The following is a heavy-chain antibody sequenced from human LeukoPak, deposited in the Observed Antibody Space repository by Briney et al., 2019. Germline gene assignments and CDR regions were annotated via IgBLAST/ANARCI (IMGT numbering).Heavy chain of an antibody. CDR3: ARGFSH. CDR1: GGSFSDYY. Sequence: SETLSLTCAVYGGSFSDYYWSWIRQPPGKGLEWIGEVSHSGSTNYNPSLKSRVTISVDTAKNQFSLKLTSVTAADTAVYYCARGFSHWGQGTLVTVSS. J-gene: IGHJ4*02. V-gene: IGHV4-34*01. CDR2: VSHSGST.